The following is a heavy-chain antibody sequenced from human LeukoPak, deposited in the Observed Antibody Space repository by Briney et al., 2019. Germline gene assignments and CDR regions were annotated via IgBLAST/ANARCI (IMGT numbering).Heavy chain of an antibody. CDR3: AARGY. Sequence: SETLSLTCTVSGGSISSDYWQWIRQPPGKGLEWVGYIYNSGNNHYNSSLKSRVTISIDTSKNQFSLKLASVTAADTAVYYCAARGYWGQGTLVAVSS. D-gene: IGHD3-10*01. CDR1: GGSISSDY. CDR2: IYNSGNN. V-gene: IGHV4-59*08. J-gene: IGHJ4*02.